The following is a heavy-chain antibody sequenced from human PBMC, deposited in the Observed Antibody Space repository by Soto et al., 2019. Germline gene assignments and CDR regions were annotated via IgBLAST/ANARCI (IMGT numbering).Heavy chain of an antibody. V-gene: IGHV1-3*01. CDR2: INAGNGNT. Sequence: GASVKVSCKASGYTFTSYAMHWVRQAPGQRLEWMGWINAGNGNTKYSQKFQGRVTITRDTSASTAYMELGSLRSEDTAAYYCARDLIGYCSSTSCYGVNWFDPWGQGTLVTVSS. D-gene: IGHD2-2*01. J-gene: IGHJ5*02. CDR3: ARDLIGYCSSTSCYGVNWFDP. CDR1: GYTFTSYA.